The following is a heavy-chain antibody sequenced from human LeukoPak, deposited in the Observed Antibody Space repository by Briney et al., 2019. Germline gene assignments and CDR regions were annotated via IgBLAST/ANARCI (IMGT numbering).Heavy chain of an antibody. V-gene: IGHV3-74*01. Sequence: GGSLRLSCAASGFTFSSYWMHWVRQAPGKGLVWVSRINSDGSSTSYADSVKGRFTISRDNAKNTLYLQMNSLRAEDTAVYYCAIQKSGYDYYFQHWGQGTLVTVSS. D-gene: IGHD5-12*01. CDR3: AIQKSGYDYYFQH. J-gene: IGHJ1*01. CDR1: GFTFSSYW. CDR2: INSDGSST.